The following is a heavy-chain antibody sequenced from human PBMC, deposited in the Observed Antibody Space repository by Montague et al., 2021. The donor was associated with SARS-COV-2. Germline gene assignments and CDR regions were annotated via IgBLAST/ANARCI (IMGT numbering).Heavy chain of an antibody. J-gene: IGHJ2*01. CDR2: TYYRSKWYN. D-gene: IGHD2-21*02. CDR1: GDSVSSHIAT. Sequence: CAISGDSVSSHIATWNWIRQSPSRGLEWLGRTYYRSKWYNDYAVSVKSRVIINPDTSNNRISLQLNSVTPEDTAVCYCARAYCGGDCYFYWYFDLWGRGTLVTVSS. CDR3: ARAYCGGDCYFYWYFDL. V-gene: IGHV6-1*01.